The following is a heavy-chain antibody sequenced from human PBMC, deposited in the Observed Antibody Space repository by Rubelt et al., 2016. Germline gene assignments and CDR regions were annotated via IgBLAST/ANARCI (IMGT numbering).Heavy chain of an antibody. Sequence: GLEWVANIKQDESEKYYVASVKGRFTISRDNAKNSLSLQMNSLRVEDTAVYYCAKQGLLVAAATNWFDPWGQGTLVTVSS. CDR3: AKQGLLVAAATNWFDP. CDR2: IKQDESEK. J-gene: IGHJ5*02. D-gene: IGHD6-13*01. V-gene: IGHV3-7*01.